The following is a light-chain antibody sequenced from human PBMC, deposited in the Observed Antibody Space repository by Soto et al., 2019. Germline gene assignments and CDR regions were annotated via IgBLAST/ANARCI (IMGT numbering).Light chain of an antibody. CDR1: QTVSSSH. J-gene: IGKJ2*01. Sequence: EVVLTQSPGTLSLSPGERATLSCRASQTVSSSHLAWYQQKPDQAPRLLIYGASDRATDIPDRFSGSGSGTAFTLTSSRLAPEDFAVYSCQHFGSSPPKYTFGQGTKLEIK. V-gene: IGKV3-20*01. CDR2: GAS. CDR3: QHFGSSPPKYT.